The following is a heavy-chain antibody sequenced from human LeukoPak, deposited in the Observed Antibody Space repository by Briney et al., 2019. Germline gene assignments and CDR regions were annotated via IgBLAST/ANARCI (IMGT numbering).Heavy chain of an antibody. CDR3: ARHIYDFWSGYIGGFDY. D-gene: IGHD3-3*01. CDR1: GDSVSSNSVS. V-gene: IGHV6-1*01. Sequence: SQTLSLTCAISGDSVSSNSVSWNWIRQSPSRGLEWLGRTYYRSKWYNDYPLSVKSRITINPDTSKNQFSLQLNSVTAADTAVYYCARHIYDFWSGYIGGFDYWGQGTLVSVSS. CDR2: TYYRSKWYN. J-gene: IGHJ4*02.